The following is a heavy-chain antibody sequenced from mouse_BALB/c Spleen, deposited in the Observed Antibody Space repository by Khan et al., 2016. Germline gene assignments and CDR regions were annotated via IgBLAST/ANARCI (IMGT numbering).Heavy chain of an antibody. CDR2: IWGDGRT. Sequence: QVQLKESGPGLVAPSQSLSITCTVSGFSLTGYGVNWVRQPPGKGLEWLGKIWGDGRTDYNSALKSRVSIRKDNSKSQVFLKMTSLQTDDTANYYCSSDYDGFAYWGQGTLVIVSA. D-gene: IGHD2-12*01. J-gene: IGHJ3*01. CDR3: SSDYDGFAY. V-gene: IGHV2-6-7*01. CDR1: GFSLTGYG.